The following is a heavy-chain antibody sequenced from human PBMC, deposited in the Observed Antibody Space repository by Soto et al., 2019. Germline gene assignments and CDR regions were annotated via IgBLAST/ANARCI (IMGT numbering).Heavy chain of an antibody. CDR3: ARGRSGSSSYDYYYGMEV. D-gene: IGHD6-6*01. CDR2: INHSGST. J-gene: IGHJ6*02. V-gene: IGHV4-34*01. CDR1: GGSFSGYY. Sequence: SETLSLTCAVYGGSFSGYYWSWIRQPPGKGLEWIGEINHSGSTNYNPSLKSRVTISVDTSKNQFSLKLSSVTAADTAVYYCARGRSGSSSYDYYYGMEVWGQGTTVTVSS.